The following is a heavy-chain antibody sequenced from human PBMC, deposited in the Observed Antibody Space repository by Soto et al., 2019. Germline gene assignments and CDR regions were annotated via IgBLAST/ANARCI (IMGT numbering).Heavy chain of an antibody. Sequence: GGSLRLSCAASGFTFSSYSMNWVRQAPGKGLEWVSSISSSSSYIYYADSVKGRFTISRENAKNSLYLQMNSLRAEDTAVYYCARAAYCGGDCYLASYPDYWGQGTLVTVSS. J-gene: IGHJ4*02. CDR1: GFTFSSYS. CDR3: ARAAYCGGDCYLASYPDY. D-gene: IGHD2-21*01. V-gene: IGHV3-21*01. CDR2: ISSSSSYI.